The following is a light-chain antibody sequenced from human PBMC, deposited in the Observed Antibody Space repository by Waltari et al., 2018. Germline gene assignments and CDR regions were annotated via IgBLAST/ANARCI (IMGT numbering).Light chain of an antibody. CDR2: TNT. V-gene: IGLV1-44*01. CDR3: AAWDDSLNAVV. Sequence: QSVLTQPPSASATPGQRVTISCSGSSPNIGLNPVNWYQQIPGAAPRLLTTTNTPRPSGVPDRFSGSKSGTSASRAIAGLQSEDEADYYCAAWDDSLNAVVFGGGTKLTVL. J-gene: IGLJ2*01. CDR1: SPNIGLNP.